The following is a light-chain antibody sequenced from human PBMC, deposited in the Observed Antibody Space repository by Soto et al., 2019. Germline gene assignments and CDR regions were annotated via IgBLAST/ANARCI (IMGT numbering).Light chain of an antibody. CDR2: ESS. CDR3: QQSYSTPFT. J-gene: IGKJ3*01. V-gene: IGKV1-39*01. CDR1: QSISIY. Sequence: DIQLTQSPSSLSASVGDRVTITCRASQSISIYLNWYQQKPGKAPKLLISESSKLQSGVPSGFSGSGLGTDFTLTISRLQPEDFANYYCQQSYSTPFTFGPGTTVDI.